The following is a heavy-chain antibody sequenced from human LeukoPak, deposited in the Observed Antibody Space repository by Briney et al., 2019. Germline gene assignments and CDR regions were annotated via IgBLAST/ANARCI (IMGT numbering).Heavy chain of an antibody. CDR1: GYSLGKNYY. V-gene: IGHV4-38-2*01. CDR2: IYGTGST. CDR3: ARYDSRGSASTRFDY. J-gene: IGHJ4*02. D-gene: IGHD3-16*01. Sequence: SETLSLTCAVSGYSLGKNYYWGWIRQPPGKGLEWIGRIYGTGSTSYNPSLMNRVTMSVDTSKNHFSLKLTSVTAADTAVYCCARYDSRGSASTRFDYWGQGILVTISS.